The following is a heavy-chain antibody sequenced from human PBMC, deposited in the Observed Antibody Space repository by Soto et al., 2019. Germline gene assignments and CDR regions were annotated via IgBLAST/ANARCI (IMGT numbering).Heavy chain of an antibody. CDR2: IKSKTDGGTT. CDR3: AKDREAAAFRSLNWFDP. D-gene: IGHD6-13*01. Sequence: PGVSLRLSCAASGFTFSNAWMNWVRQAPGKGLEWVGRIKSKTDGGTTDYAAPVKGRFTISRDDSKNTLYPQMNSLRAEDTAVYYCAKDREAAAFRSLNWFDPWGQGTLVTVSS. V-gene: IGHV3-15*07. J-gene: IGHJ5*02. CDR1: GFTFSNAW.